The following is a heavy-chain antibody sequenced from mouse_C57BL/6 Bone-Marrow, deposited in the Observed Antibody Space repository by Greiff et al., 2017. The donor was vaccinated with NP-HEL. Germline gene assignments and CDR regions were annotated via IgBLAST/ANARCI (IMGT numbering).Heavy chain of an antibody. CDR3: ASPYDYDVAWFAY. CDR2: LSSGGSYT. V-gene: IGHV5-6*01. Sequence: EVKLVESGGDLVKPGGSLKLSCAASGFTFSSYGMSWVRQTPDKRLEWVATLSSGGSYTYSPDSVKGRFTISRDNAKNTLYLQMSSLKSEDTSMYYCASPYDYDVAWFAYWGQGTLVTVSA. J-gene: IGHJ3*01. CDR1: GFTFSSYG. D-gene: IGHD2-4*01.